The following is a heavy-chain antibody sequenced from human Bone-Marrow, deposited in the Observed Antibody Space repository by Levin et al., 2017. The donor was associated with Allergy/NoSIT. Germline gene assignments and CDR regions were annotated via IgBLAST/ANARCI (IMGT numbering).Heavy chain of an antibody. V-gene: IGHV3-9*01. CDR2: IGWNGNVL. Sequence: SCAVSGFTFDDYVMHWVRQAPGKGLEWVSGIGWNGNVLGYSDSVRGRFTISRDNAKMSLYLQMNSLRSEDTALYYCATDYRIGTVAGAFRVWGRGTSVSVSS. CDR1: GFTFDDYV. CDR3: ATDYRIGTVAGAFRV. D-gene: IGHD1-26*01. J-gene: IGHJ3*01.